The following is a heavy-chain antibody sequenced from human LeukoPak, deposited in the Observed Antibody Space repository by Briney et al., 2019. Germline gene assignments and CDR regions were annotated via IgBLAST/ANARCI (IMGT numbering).Heavy chain of an antibody. V-gene: IGHV7-4-1*02. J-gene: IGHJ4*02. D-gene: IGHD1-26*01. Sequence: ASVKVSCKASGYTFTSYAMNWVRQAPGQGLEWMGWINTNTGNPTYAQGFTGRFVFSLDTFVSTAYLQISSLKAEDTAVYYCARDSGSYYEVGYWGQGTLVTVSS. CDR2: INTNTGNP. CDR3: ARDSGSYYEVGY. CDR1: GYTFTSYA.